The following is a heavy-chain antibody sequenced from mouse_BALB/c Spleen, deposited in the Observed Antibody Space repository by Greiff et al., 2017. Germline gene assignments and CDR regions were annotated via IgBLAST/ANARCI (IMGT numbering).Heavy chain of an antibody. CDR3: ARRGAMEASYAMDY. V-gene: IGHV1-66*01. D-gene: IGHD1-1*02. J-gene: IGHJ4*01. CDR2: IYAGTGGT. Sequence: VQLQQSGAELVKPGASVKLSCKPSGFPFRSRYISWLTQKPGQSLEWIAWIYAGTGGTSYNQKFTGKAQLTVDTSSSTAYMQFSSLTTEDSAIYYCARRGAMEASYAMDYWGQGTSVTVAS. CDR1: GFPFRSRY.